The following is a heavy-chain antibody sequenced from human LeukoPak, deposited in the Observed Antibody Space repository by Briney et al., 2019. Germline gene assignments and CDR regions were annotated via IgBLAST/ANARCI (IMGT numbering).Heavy chain of an antibody. CDR3: ARVPAAFDI. V-gene: IGHV4-38-2*02. J-gene: IGHJ3*02. CDR2: IYHSGST. Sequence: SETLSLTCSVSGYSISSGYYWGWIRQPPGKGLEWIGSIYHSGSTYYKPSLKSRVTISVDTSKNQFSLKLSSVTAADTAVYYCARVPAAFDIWGQGTMVTVSS. CDR1: GYSISSGYY.